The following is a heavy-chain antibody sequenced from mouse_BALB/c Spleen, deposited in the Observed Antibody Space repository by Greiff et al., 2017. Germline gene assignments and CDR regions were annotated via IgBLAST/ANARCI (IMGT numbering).Heavy chain of an antibody. Sequence: DVQLVESGGGLVQPGGSLKLSCAASGFTFSSFGMHWVRQAPEKGLEWVAYISSGSSTIYYADTVKGRFTISRDNPKNTLFLQMTSLRSEDTAMYYCARRYDVGYYAMDSWGQGTSVTVSS. CDR1: GFTFSSFG. D-gene: IGHD2-14*01. CDR3: ARRYDVGYYAMDS. CDR2: ISSGSSTI. V-gene: IGHV5-17*02. J-gene: IGHJ4*01.